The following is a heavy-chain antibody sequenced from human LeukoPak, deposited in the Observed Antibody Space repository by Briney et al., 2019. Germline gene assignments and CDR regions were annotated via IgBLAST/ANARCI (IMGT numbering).Heavy chain of an antibody. V-gene: IGHV3-30*04. CDR2: ISYDGSNK. J-gene: IGHJ4*02. CDR1: GFTFSSYA. Sequence: GGSLRLSCAASGFTFSSYAMHWVRQAPGKGLERVAVISYDGSNKYYADSVKGRFTISRDNSKNTLYLQMNSLRAEDTAVYYCARGGSGWPYWGQGTLVTVSS. CDR3: ARGGSGWPY. D-gene: IGHD6-19*01.